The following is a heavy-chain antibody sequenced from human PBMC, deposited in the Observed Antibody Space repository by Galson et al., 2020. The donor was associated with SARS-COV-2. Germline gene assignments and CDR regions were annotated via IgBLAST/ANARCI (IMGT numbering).Heavy chain of an antibody. CDR1: GFTFSSYS. CDR2: ISSSSSYI. V-gene: IGHV3-21*01. Sequence: DNSGGSLRLSCAASGFTFSSYSMNWVRQAPGKGLEWVSSISSSSSYIYHADSVKGRFTISRDNAKNSMYLQMNRLRAEDTDVYYCARKVNWYSSGGSYYDSSGFYMDVWGKGTTFTISS. J-gene: IGHJ6*03. D-gene: IGHD3-22*01. CDR3: ARKVNWYSSGGSYYDSSGFYMDV.